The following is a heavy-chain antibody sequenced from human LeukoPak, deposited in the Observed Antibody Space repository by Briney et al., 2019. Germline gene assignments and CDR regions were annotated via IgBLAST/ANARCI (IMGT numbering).Heavy chain of an antibody. CDR1: GASITSSGYY. CDR3: AKSGGYGLIDY. Sequence: SETLSLTCTVSGASITSSGYYWGWIRQPPGKGLEWIGSIYSSGSTYYNASLQSRVTISIETSKNQISLRLNSVTAADTAIYYCAKSGGYGLIDYWGQGTLVTVSS. J-gene: IGHJ4*02. V-gene: IGHV4-39*01. CDR2: IYSSGST. D-gene: IGHD1-26*01.